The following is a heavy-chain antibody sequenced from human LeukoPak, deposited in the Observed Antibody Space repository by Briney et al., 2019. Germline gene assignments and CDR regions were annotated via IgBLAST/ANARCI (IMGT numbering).Heavy chain of an antibody. CDR2: IRRDGDRT. D-gene: IGHD3-22*01. J-gene: IGHJ3*02. CDR1: GFPFDDYT. Sequence: PGGSLRLSCAASGFPFDDYTLHWVRQAPGKGMEWDSLIRRDGDRTYYADSGKGRFTISRDNSKNSLYLQMNSLRIEDTALYYCAKDLGDSSGYHDAFDIWGQGTMVTVST. CDR3: AKDLGDSSGYHDAFDI. V-gene: IGHV3-43*01.